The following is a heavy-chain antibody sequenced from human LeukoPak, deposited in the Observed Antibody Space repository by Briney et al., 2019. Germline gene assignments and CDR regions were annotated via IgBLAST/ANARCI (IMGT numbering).Heavy chain of an antibody. CDR3: ARVDYYDSSGYYY. Sequence: ASVKVSCKASGGTFSSYAISWVRQAPGQGLEWMGWISAYNGNTNYAQKLQGRVTMTTDTSTSTAYMELRSLRSDDTAVYYCARVDYYDSSGYYYWGQGTLVTVSS. CDR1: GGTFSSYA. CDR2: ISAYNGNT. J-gene: IGHJ4*02. D-gene: IGHD3-22*01. V-gene: IGHV1-18*01.